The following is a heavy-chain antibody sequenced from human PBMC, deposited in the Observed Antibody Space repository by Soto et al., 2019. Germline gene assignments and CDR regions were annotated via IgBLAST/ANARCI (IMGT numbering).Heavy chain of an antibody. V-gene: IGHV3-23*01. CDR2: IGGSSGDT. CDR1: GFTFTNFG. J-gene: IGHJ4*02. Sequence: EVQLLESGGGLVQPGGSLRLSCAASGFTFTNFGMNWVRQAPGKGLEWVSGIGGSSGDTYYADSVRGRFTISRDNSKNTLYLQMNSLRAEDTAVYFCTTTLGRGTTSSGGVYWGQGALVTVSS. CDR3: TTTLGRGTTSSGGVY. D-gene: IGHD1-1*01.